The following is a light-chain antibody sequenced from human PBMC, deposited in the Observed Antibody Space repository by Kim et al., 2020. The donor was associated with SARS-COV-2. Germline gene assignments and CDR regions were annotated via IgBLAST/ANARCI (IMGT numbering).Light chain of an antibody. CDR1: QSVSTN. Sequence: VSPGESASLSCKASQSVSTNLAWYQQKPGQAPKLLIFGAFTRATGFPARFSGSASGTEFTLTIDNVQSEDFAFYYCQQYNSWPLTFGGGTKVDIK. J-gene: IGKJ4*01. CDR2: GAF. CDR3: QQYNSWPLT. V-gene: IGKV3-15*01.